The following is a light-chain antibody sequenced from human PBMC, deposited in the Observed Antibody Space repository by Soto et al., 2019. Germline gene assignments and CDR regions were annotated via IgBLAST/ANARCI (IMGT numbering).Light chain of an antibody. J-gene: IGKJ3*01. CDR3: QQYGASPLFT. CDR2: CAS. CDR1: QTVTNDY. Sequence: EIVLTQSPGTLSLSPGERATLSCRASQTVTNDYLAWYQQKPGQAPRLLIFCASSRATGIPDRFGGSGSGTDFTLTISSLEPDDFAVYYCQQYGASPLFTFGPGTTVDFK. V-gene: IGKV3-20*01.